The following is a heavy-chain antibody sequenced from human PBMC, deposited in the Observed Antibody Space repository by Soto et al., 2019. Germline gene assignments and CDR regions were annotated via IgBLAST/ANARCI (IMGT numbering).Heavy chain of an antibody. D-gene: IGHD6-19*01. CDR2: ISSSSSYI. V-gene: IGHV3-21*01. Sequence: GESLKISCAASGFTFSSYSMNWVRQAPGKGLEWVSSISSSSSYIYYADSVKGRFTISRDNAKNSLYLQMNSLRAEDTAVYYCAREGIAVAVDFDYWGQGTLVTVSS. J-gene: IGHJ4*02. CDR1: GFTFSSYS. CDR3: AREGIAVAVDFDY.